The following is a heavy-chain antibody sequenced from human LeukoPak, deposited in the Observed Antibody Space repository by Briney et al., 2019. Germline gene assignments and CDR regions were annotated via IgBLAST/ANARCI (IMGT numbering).Heavy chain of an antibody. J-gene: IGHJ5*02. V-gene: IGHV4-34*01. CDR1: GGSFSGYY. CDR3: ARISELRSGWFDP. CDR2: INHSGST. Sequence: SETLSLTCAVYGGSFSGYYWSWIRQPPGKGLEWIGEINHSGSTNYNPSLKSRVTISVDTSKNQFSLKLSSVTAADTAVYYCARISELRSGWFDPWGQGTLVTVSS. D-gene: IGHD1-26*01.